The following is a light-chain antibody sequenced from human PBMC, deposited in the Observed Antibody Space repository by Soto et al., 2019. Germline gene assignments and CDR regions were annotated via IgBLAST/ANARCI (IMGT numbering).Light chain of an antibody. J-gene: IGLJ2*01. V-gene: IGLV3-21*02. Sequence: SYELTQPPSVSVAPGQTAMIACGGNNIGSKSVHWYRQQKPGQAPVLVVYDDSDRPSRTPERFSGSNSGNAATLTISRVEAGDEADYYCQVWDNYRAIFGGGTQLTVL. CDR1: NIGSKS. CDR2: DDS. CDR3: QVWDNYRAI.